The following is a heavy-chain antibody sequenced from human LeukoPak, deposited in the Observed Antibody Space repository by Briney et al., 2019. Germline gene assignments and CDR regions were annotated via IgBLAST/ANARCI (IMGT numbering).Heavy chain of an antibody. Sequence: ASVKVSCKASGNTFTGYFMHWVRQAPGQGLEWMGWINPKSADTEYAQKFQGRVTMTRDASISSVYMELSSLRSDDTAVYYCARSRRLGAFRDAFDIWGQGTMVTVSS. CDR3: ARSRRLGAFRDAFDI. V-gene: IGHV1-2*02. CDR2: INPKSADT. D-gene: IGHD1-26*01. CDR1: GNTFTGYF. J-gene: IGHJ3*02.